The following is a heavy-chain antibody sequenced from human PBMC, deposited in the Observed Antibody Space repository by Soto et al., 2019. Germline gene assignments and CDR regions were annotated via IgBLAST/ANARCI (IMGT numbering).Heavy chain of an antibody. CDR2: IYYRGNA. V-gene: IGHV4-39*01. J-gene: IGHJ4*02. D-gene: IGHD3-9*01. CDR1: DDCVKIDKYS. Sequence: PSCCPSLTSSFSDDCVKIDKYSWGWIHQHPGKGLEWIGSIYYRGNAYYNPSLQTRVTISLDKSKSQFSLKLNSVTAADSAVYFCPSLEGLAAIGYYFDFLGPGALVTGSS. CDR3: PSLEGLAAIGYYFDF.